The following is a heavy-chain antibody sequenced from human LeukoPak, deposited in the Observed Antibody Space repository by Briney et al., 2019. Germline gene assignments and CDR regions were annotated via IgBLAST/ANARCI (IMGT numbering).Heavy chain of an antibody. CDR1: GGSISSYY. CDR2: IYYTGST. V-gene: IGHV4-59*01. D-gene: IGHD4/OR15-4a*01. Sequence: SETLSLTCTVSGGSISSYYWSWIRQPPGKGLEWIGYIYYTGSTNSNPSLKSRVTISVDTSKNQFSLKLSSVTAADTAVYYCARHANSDAFDIWGQGTMVTVSS. J-gene: IGHJ3*02. CDR3: ARHANSDAFDI.